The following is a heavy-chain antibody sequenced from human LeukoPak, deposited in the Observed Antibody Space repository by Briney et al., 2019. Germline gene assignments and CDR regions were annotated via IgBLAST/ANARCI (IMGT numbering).Heavy chain of an antibody. CDR1: GGTFSSYA. Sequence: SVKVSCKASGGTFSSYAISWVRQAPGQGLEWMGGIIPIFGTANYAQKFQGRVTITADESTSTAYMELSSLRSEDTAVYYCAADHPVDYGDYDLFDYWGQGTLVTVSS. CDR3: AADHPVDYGDYDLFDY. D-gene: IGHD4-17*01. V-gene: IGHV1-69*13. J-gene: IGHJ4*02. CDR2: IIPIFGTA.